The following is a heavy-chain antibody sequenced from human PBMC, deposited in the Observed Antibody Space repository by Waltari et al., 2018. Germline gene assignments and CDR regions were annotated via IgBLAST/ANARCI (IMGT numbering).Heavy chain of an antibody. Sequence: QVQLVQSGAEVTKPGSSGRVSCKASGGTFSSYPITRVRQAPGQGLEWMGRLIPFLDRANYAQRFQGRLTITADKSTNTAYMELASLTSEDTAVYYCARPTGDSTASSNWFDPWGQGTLVTVSS. J-gene: IGHJ5*02. CDR1: GGTFSSYP. D-gene: IGHD6-6*01. CDR3: ARPTGDSTASSNWFDP. CDR2: LIPFLDRA. V-gene: IGHV1-69*04.